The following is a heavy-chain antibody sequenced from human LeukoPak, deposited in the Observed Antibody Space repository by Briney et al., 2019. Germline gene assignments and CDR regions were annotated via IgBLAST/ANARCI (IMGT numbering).Heavy chain of an antibody. Sequence: GGSLRLSCAASGFTFNGYSMIWVRQAPGKGLEWVSAISGSGSSTYYADSVKGRFTISRDNSKNTLYLQMNSLRAEDTAVYYCTKGEGYYDAWGQGTLVTVSS. CDR1: GFTFNGYS. J-gene: IGHJ4*02. CDR3: TKGEGYYDA. CDR2: ISGSGSST. V-gene: IGHV3-23*01. D-gene: IGHD3-22*01.